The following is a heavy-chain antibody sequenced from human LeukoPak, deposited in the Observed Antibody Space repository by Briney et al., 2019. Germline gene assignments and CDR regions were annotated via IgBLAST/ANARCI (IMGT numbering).Heavy chain of an antibody. Sequence: ASVKVSCKASGGTFSSYAISWVRQAPGQGLEWMGGIIPIFGTANYAQKLQGRVTITADESTSTAYMELSSLRSEDTAVYYCARGSRPMGSSSTDFFDYWGQGTLVTVSS. V-gene: IGHV1-69*13. CDR2: IIPIFGTA. CDR1: GGTFSSYA. CDR3: ARGSRPMGSSSTDFFDY. D-gene: IGHD6-6*01. J-gene: IGHJ4*02.